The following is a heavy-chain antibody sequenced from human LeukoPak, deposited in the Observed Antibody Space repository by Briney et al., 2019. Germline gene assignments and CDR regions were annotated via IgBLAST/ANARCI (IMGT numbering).Heavy chain of an antibody. V-gene: IGHV4-59*08. CDR1: GGSITNYY. D-gene: IGHD5-24*01. Sequence: SETLSLTCTVSGGSITNYYWSWIRQPPGKGLEWIGYIYYSGSTNYNPSLKSRVTISVDTSKNQFSLELSSVTAADTAVYYCAKHSSRQDGFNFRYWGQGTLVTVSS. J-gene: IGHJ4*02. CDR3: AKHSSRQDGFNFRY. CDR2: IYYSGST.